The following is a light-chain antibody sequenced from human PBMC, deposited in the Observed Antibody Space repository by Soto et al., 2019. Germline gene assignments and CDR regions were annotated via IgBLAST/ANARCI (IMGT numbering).Light chain of an antibody. Sequence: QSVLTQPASVSGSPGQSITISCTGTSSDVGGYNYVSWYQHSPGKAPKVVIYEVNNRPSGVYNRFSGSKSGNTASLTISGLQAEDEGDYYCASYTSSSTLGIFGGGTKLTVL. CDR3: ASYTSSSTLGI. CDR1: SSDVGGYNY. J-gene: IGLJ2*01. V-gene: IGLV2-14*01. CDR2: EVN.